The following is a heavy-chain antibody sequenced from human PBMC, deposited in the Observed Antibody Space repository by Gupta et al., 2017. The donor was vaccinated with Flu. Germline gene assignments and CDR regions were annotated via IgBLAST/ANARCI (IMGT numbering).Heavy chain of an antibody. V-gene: IGHV4-4*07. CDR2: IYTSGST. CDR1: GGSISSYY. J-gene: IGHJ6*02. CDR3: ARGGLERFSREYYYYGMDV. D-gene: IGHD1-1*01. Sequence: QVQLQESGPGLVKPSETLSLTCTVSGGSISSYYWSWIRQPAGKGLEWIGRIYTSGSTNYNPSLKSRVTMSVDTSKNQFSLKLSSVTAADTAVYYCARGGLERFSREYYYYGMDVWGQGTTVTVSS.